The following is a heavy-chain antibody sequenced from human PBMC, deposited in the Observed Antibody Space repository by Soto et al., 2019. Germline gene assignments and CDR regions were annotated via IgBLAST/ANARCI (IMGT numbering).Heavy chain of an antibody. D-gene: IGHD3-3*01. J-gene: IGHJ6*02. CDR3: ARATDYDSTNSPYYYYGMDV. Sequence: QVQLVESGGGVVQPGRSLRLSCAASGFTFSSYAMHWVRQAPGKGLEWVAVISYDGSNKYYADSVKGRFTISRANSKNTLYLQMNSLRAEETAVYYCARATDYDSTNSPYYYYGMDVWGQGTTVTVSS. V-gene: IGHV3-30-3*01. CDR2: ISYDGSNK. CDR1: GFTFSSYA.